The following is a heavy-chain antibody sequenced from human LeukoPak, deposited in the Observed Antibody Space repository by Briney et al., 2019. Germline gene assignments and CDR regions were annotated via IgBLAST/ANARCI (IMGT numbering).Heavy chain of an antibody. J-gene: IGHJ3*02. D-gene: IGHD5-18*01. V-gene: IGHV4-38-2*02. CDR2: IYHSGST. Sequence: PSETLSLTCTVSGYSISSGYYWGWIRQPPGKGLEWIGSIYHSGSTYYNPSLKSRVTISIDTSKNQFSLKLSSVTAADTAVYYCATPIYGYDAFDIWGQGTMVTVSS. CDR3: ATPIYGYDAFDI. CDR1: GYSISSGYY.